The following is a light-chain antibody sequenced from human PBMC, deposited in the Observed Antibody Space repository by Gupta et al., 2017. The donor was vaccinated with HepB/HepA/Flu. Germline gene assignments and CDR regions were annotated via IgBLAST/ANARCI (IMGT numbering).Light chain of an antibody. CDR1: QSVSSSY. Sequence: EIALTQAPGTLSVSPGERATLSCRASQSVSSSYLAWYQQKPGQAPRLLIYGASSRATGIPDRFSGSGSGTDFTLTISRREPEDFAVYYCQQYGSSPWWTFGQGTKVEIK. CDR3: QQYGSSPWWT. V-gene: IGKV3-20*01. CDR2: GAS. J-gene: IGKJ1*01.